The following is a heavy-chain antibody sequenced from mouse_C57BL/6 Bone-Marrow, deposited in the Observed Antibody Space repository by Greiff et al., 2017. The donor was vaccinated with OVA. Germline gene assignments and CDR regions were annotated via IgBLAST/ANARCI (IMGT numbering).Heavy chain of an antibody. CDR1: GYAFSSSW. D-gene: IGHD3-2*02. J-gene: IGHJ3*01. CDR3: ARWQLRLQGYAMDY. Sequence: QVQLQQSGPELVKPGASVKISCKASGYAFSSSWMNWVKQRPGKGLEWIGRIYPGDGDTNYNGKFKGKATLTADKSSSTAYMQLSSLTSEDSAVYFCARWQLRLQGYAMDYWGQGTLVTVSA. CDR2: IYPGDGDT. V-gene: IGHV1-82*01.